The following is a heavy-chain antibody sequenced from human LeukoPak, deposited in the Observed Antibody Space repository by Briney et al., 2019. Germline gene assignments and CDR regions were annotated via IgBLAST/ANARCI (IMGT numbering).Heavy chain of an antibody. Sequence: SETLSLTCAVSGYSISSGYYWGWIRQPPGKGLEWIGSIYHSGSTYYNPSLKSRVTISVDTSKNQFSLKLSSVTAADTAVYYCARLSEEGYYDSWSGYRRKFDYWGQGTLVTVSS. J-gene: IGHJ4*02. CDR1: GYSISSGYY. D-gene: IGHD3-3*01. CDR2: IYHSGST. CDR3: ARLSEEGYYDSWSGYRRKFDY. V-gene: IGHV4-38-2*01.